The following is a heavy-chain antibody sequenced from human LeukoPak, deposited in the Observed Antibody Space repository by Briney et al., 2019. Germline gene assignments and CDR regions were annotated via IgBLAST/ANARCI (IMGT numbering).Heavy chain of an antibody. CDR2: IYTDGRT. V-gene: IGHV3-53*01. CDR1: GFTVSSDY. J-gene: IGHJ4*02. D-gene: IGHD2-15*01. Sequence: PGRCLRLSCAASGFTVSSDYMSWVRQARGKELAWVSVIYTDGRTFFADFVKGRFTISRDTSKNMLYLQMNSLRVEDTAVYYCARGTPTVSAGHYWGQGTLVTVSS. CDR3: ARGTPTVSAGHY.